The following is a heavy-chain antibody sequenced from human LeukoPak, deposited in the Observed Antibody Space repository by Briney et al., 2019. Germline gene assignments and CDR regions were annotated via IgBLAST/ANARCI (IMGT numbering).Heavy chain of an antibody. J-gene: IGHJ4*02. Sequence: PGGSLRLSCAASGFTFSSYAMSWVRQAPGKGLEWVSAISGSGGSTYYADSVKGRFTISRDNSKNTLYPQMNSLRAEDTAVYYCAKAHYGSGNYYKNSDFDYWGQGTLVTVSS. CDR2: ISGSGGST. CDR3: AKAHYGSGNYYKNSDFDY. CDR1: GFTFSSYA. V-gene: IGHV3-23*01. D-gene: IGHD3-10*01.